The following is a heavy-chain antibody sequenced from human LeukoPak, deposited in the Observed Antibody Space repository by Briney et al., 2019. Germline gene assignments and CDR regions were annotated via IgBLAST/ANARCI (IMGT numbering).Heavy chain of an antibody. V-gene: IGHV4-59*08. D-gene: IGHD1-7*01. CDR1: GGSISSYY. Sequence: SETLSLTCTVSGGSISSYYWSWIRQPPGKGLEWIGYIYYSGSTNYNPSLKSRVTISVDTSKNQFSLKLSSVTAADTAVYYCARAVNWNYGSADYWGQGTLVTVSS. J-gene: IGHJ4*02. CDR2: IYYSGST. CDR3: ARAVNWNYGSADY.